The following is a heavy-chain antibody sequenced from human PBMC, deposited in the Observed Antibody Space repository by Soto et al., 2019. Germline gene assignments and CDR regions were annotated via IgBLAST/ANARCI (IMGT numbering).Heavy chain of an antibody. J-gene: IGHJ4*02. Sequence: EVQLLESGGGLVQPGGSLRLSCAASGFTFSSYAMSWVRQAPGKGLEWVSAISGSGGSTYYADSVKGRFTISRDNSKNTLYLQMNSLRAEDTAVYYCAKLTYSNGWYAGTVHFDYGGQGNLVTVSS. V-gene: IGHV3-23*01. CDR3: AKLTYSNGWYAGTVHFDY. CDR1: GFTFSSYA. CDR2: ISGSGGST. D-gene: IGHD6-19*01.